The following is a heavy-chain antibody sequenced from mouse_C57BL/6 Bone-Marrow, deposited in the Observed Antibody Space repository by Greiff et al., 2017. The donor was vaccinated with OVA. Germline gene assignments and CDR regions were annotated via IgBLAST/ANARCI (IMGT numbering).Heavy chain of an antibody. Sequence: QVHVKQSGAELARPGASVKLSCKASGYTFTSYGISWVKQRTGQGLEWIGEIYPRSGNTYYNEKFKGKATLTADKSSSTAYMELRSLTSEDSAVYFCARGGYYVFDYWGQGTTLTVSS. V-gene: IGHV1-81*01. J-gene: IGHJ2*01. D-gene: IGHD2-3*01. CDR3: ARGGYYVFDY. CDR2: IYPRSGNT. CDR1: GYTFTSYG.